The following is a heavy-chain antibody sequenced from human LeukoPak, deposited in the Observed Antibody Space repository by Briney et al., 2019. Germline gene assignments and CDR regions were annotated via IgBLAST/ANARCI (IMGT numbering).Heavy chain of an antibody. CDR1: GGSMRSHY. J-gene: IGHJ3*02. Sequence: SETLSLTCTVSGGSMRSHYWSWIRQTPGKGPEWIGYIDYSGSTRYNPSLQSRVTISVDTSKNQFSLKLTSVTAADTAVYYCARLINNDNSGDADTFDMWGQGTVVTVFS. CDR3: ARLINNDNSGDADTFDM. D-gene: IGHD3-22*01. CDR2: IDYSGST. V-gene: IGHV4-59*11.